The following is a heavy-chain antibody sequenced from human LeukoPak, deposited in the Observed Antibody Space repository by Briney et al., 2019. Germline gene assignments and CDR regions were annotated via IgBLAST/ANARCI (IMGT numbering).Heavy chain of an antibody. V-gene: IGHV3-23*01. Sequence: GGSLRFSGAASGFTFSSYAMSWVRQAPGKGLEWVSAISGSGGSTYYADSVKGRFTNSRDNSKNTLYLQMNSLRAEDTAVYYCAKEWGYCSGGSCYYFDYRGQGTLVTVSS. J-gene: IGHJ4*02. CDR3: AKEWGYCSGGSCYYFDY. D-gene: IGHD2-15*01. CDR2: ISGSGGST. CDR1: GFTFSSYA.